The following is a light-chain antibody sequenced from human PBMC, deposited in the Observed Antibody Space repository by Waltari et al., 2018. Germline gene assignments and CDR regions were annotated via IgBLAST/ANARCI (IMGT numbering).Light chain of an antibody. J-gene: IGLJ2*01. CDR1: SSAVGSYTY. Sequence: QSALTQPASVSGSPGPSLTTPCTGTSSAVGSYTYVPWYQQHPGKAPKPMISEVSNRPSGVSNRFSGSKSGNTASLTISGLQAEDEADYYCASYTSSSTILGGGTNLTVL. CDR2: EVS. CDR3: ASYTSSSTI. V-gene: IGLV2-14*01.